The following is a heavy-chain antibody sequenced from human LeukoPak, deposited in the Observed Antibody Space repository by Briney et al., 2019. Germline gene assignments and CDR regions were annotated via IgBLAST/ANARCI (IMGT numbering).Heavy chain of an antibody. J-gene: IGHJ6*02. CDR2: IYWDDDK. Sequence: SGPTPVNPTQTLTLTCTFSGFSLSTSGVGVGWIRQPPGKALEWLALIYWDDDKRYSPSLKSRLTITKDTSKNQVVLTMTNMDPVDTATYYCAHSNVLLWFGESLLRGMDVWGQGTTVTVSS. CDR1: GFSLSTSGVG. V-gene: IGHV2-5*02. D-gene: IGHD3-10*01. CDR3: AHSNVLLWFGESLLRGMDV.